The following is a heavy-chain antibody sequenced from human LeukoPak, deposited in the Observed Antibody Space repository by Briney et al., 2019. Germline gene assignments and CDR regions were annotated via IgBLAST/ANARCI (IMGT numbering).Heavy chain of an antibody. CDR3: ARGYLMTTVTTSYYFDY. CDR2: INHSGST. Sequence: PSETLSLTCAVYGGSFSGYYWSWIRQPPGKGLEWIGEINHSGSTNYNPSLKSRVTISVDTSKNQFSLKLSSVTAADTAVYYCARGYLMTTVTTSYYFDYWGQGTLVTVSS. D-gene: IGHD4-17*01. CDR1: GGSFSGYY. J-gene: IGHJ4*02. V-gene: IGHV4-34*01.